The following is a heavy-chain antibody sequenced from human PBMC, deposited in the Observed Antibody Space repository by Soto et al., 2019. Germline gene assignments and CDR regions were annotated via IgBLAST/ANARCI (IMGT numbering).Heavy chain of an antibody. CDR3: AKGPR. CDR1: GFTFSNIW. CDR2: ISPDGGEI. J-gene: IGHJ4*02. Sequence: GGSLRLSCPASGFTFSNIWMSWVRRSPEKGPEWVASISPDGGEIYYVDSVKGRFTISRDNTRNSLYLQMNSLRAEDTAVYYCAKGPRWGQGTLVTVSS. V-gene: IGHV3-7*01.